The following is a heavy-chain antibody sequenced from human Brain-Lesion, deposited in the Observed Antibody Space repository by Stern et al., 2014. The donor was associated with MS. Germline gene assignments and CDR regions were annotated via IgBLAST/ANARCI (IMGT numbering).Heavy chain of an antibody. D-gene: IGHD5-18*01. CDR3: VRETGGYTYGDTDFFDF. CDR1: GGSISSGSYY. Sequence: VQLVESGPGLVKPSQTLSLTCSVSGGSISSGSYYWNWIRQPAGKGLEWIGRIYASGSTNYSPSLKSRVFISGDTSKNQFSLKRSSVTAADAAMYYCVRETGGYTYGDTDFFDFWGQGTLVTVSS. J-gene: IGHJ4*02. V-gene: IGHV4-61*02. CDR2: IYASGST.